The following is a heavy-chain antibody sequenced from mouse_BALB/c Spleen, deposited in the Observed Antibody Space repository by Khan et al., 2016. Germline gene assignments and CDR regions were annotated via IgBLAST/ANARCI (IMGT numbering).Heavy chain of an antibody. CDR2: IYPGDGDT. D-gene: IGHD1-1*01. CDR3: ARSTYYGSSSMDY. V-gene: IGHV1-80*01. J-gene: IGHJ4*01. Sequence: QVQLQQSGAELVRPGSSVKISCKASGYAFSSYWMNWVKQRPGQGLEWIGQIYPGDGDTNYNGKFKGKATLTADKSSSTAYMQLSSLTSEDSAVYFCARSTYYGSSSMDYWGQGTSVTVSS. CDR1: GYAFSSYW.